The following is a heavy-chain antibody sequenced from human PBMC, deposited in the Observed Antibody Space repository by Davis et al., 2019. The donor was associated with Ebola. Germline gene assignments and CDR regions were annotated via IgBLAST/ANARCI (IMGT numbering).Heavy chain of an antibody. J-gene: IGHJ6*02. CDR3: VRRFFDNAQTSHYNFAMDV. V-gene: IGHV1-46*01. D-gene: IGHD3-9*01. Sequence: ASVKVSCKASGYTFREYYIHWVRQAPGQGLEWMGLINPSAGDPRYAPRFRGRVTMTRDTSTSTVYLELTSLEADDTATYYCVRRFFDNAQTSHYNFAMDVWGQGTTVTVSS. CDR1: GYTFREYY. CDR2: INPSAGDP.